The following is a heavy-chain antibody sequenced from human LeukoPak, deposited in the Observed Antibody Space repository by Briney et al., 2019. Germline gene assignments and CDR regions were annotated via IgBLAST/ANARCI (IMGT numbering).Heavy chain of an antibody. D-gene: IGHD2/OR15-2a*01. CDR3: ARKSAGFLTA. J-gene: IGHJ5*02. CDR2: IYYSGST. CDR1: GGSISSYF. Sequence: PSETLSLTCTVSGGSISSYFWSWIRQPPGKGLEWIGYIYYSGSTNYNPSLKSRVTISVDTSKNQFSLKLSSVTAADTAVYYCARKSAGFLTAWGQGTLVTVSS. V-gene: IGHV4-59*01.